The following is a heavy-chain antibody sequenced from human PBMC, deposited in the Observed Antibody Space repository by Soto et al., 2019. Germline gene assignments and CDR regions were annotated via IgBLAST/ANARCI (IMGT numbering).Heavy chain of an antibody. V-gene: IGHV4-31*03. CDR1: GGSISSGGYY. D-gene: IGHD4-17*01. CDR2: IYYSGST. J-gene: IGHJ4*02. Sequence: SETLSLTCTVSGGSISSGGYYWSWIRQHPGKGLEWIGYIYYSGSTYYNPSLKSRVTISVDTSKNQFSLKLSSVTAADTAVYYCARGNYGDYRCFDYWGQGTLVTVSS. CDR3: ARGNYGDYRCFDY.